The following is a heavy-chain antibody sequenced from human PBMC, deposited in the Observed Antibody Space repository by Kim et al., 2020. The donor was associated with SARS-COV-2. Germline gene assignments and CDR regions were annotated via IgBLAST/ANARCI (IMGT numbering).Heavy chain of an antibody. CDR3: SGTPIVAAGTDVVCYFD. V-gene: IGHV4-4*02. J-gene: IGHJ4*03. CDR1: GGSISSSNC. CDR2: IYHSGST. Sequence: SETLSLTCAVSGGSISSSNCYCCFRQPPAKGLEWIREIYHSGSTNYNPSPQSRVTITVDNSKNQFSLQLSSLTAADNTAYYYSGTPIVAAGTDVVCYFD. D-gene: IGHD6-13*01.